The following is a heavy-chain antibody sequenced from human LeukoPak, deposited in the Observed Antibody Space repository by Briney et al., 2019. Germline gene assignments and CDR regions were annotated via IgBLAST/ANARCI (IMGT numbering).Heavy chain of an antibody. CDR2: ISGSGGST. V-gene: IGHV3-23*01. J-gene: IGHJ4*02. D-gene: IGHD3-22*01. CDR1: GFTFSSYA. Sequence: PGGSLRLSCAASGFTFSSYAMSWVRQAPGKGLEWVSAISGSGGSTYYADSVKGRFTISRDNSKNTLYLQMNSLRAEDTAVYYCAKDPLYYYDSSGYSLFDHWGQGTLVTVSS. CDR3: AKDPLYYYDSSGYSLFDH.